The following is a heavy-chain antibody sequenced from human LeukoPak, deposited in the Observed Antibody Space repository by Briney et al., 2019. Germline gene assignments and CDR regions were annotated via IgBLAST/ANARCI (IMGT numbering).Heavy chain of an antibody. J-gene: IGHJ4*02. CDR2: ISGSGGST. CDR3: AKPLYSSSWYPYDY. D-gene: IGHD6-13*01. V-gene: IGHV3-23*01. CDR1: GFTFSSYA. Sequence: GGSLRLSCAASGFTFSSYAMSWVRQAPGKGLEWVSAISGSGGSTFYADSVKGRFTISRDNSKNTLCLQMNSLRAEDTAIYYCAKPLYSSSWYPYDYWGQGTLVTVSS.